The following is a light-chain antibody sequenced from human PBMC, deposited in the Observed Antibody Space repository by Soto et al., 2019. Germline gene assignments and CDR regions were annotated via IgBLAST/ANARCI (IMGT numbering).Light chain of an antibody. V-gene: IGKV3-20*01. J-gene: IGKJ3*01. CDR3: QLYGRSPPFT. Sequence: EIVLTQSPGTLSLSPGERATLSCRASQSVSGNYLAWYQQKPGQAPRLLIYGASIRAIGTPDRFSGSGSGTDVTLTISSLEPDDFVVYYCQLYGRSPPFTFGHGTKVDIK. CDR2: GAS. CDR1: QSVSGNY.